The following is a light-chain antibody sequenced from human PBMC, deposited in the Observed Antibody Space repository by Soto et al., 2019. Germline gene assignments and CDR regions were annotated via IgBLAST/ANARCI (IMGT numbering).Light chain of an antibody. CDR1: QDISNY. CDR3: HQYNSYSPFT. V-gene: IGKV1-33*01. Sequence: DIQMTQSPSSLSASVGDRVTITCQASQDISNYLNWYQQKPGKAPKLLIYDASNLETGVPSRFSGSGAWTEFTITISSLQPDDFASYYCHQYNSYSPFTFGPGTKVDIK. CDR2: DAS. J-gene: IGKJ3*01.